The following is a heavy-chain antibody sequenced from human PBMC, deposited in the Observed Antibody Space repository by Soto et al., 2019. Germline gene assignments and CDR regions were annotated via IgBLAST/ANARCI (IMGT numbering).Heavy chain of an antibody. CDR2: ISHYSGNT. Sequence: QVQLVQSGDEVRKPGSSVKVSCKASGYIFVNYGIAWVRQAPGQGLEWMGWISHYSGNTHYASKVQGRLTMTTDTDTSTAYMDLGSLTSDDTAVYYCAMVDNYVTPTPQDVWGQGTTVTVSS. CDR3: AMVDNYVTPTPQDV. D-gene: IGHD3-16*01. CDR1: GYIFVNYG. V-gene: IGHV1-18*01. J-gene: IGHJ6*02.